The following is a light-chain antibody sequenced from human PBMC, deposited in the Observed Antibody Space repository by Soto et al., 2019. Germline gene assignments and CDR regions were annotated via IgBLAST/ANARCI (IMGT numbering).Light chain of an antibody. CDR2: EVT. V-gene: IGLV2-14*01. Sequence: QSVLTQPASMSGSPGQSITISCTGTSSDIGGYDYVSWYQHHPGKAPKLMIYEVTNRPSGVSNRFSGSKSGNTASLTISGLQAEDEADYFCSSYRIRNTVVFGGGTKVTVL. CDR3: SSYRIRNTVV. CDR1: SSDIGGYDY. J-gene: IGLJ3*02.